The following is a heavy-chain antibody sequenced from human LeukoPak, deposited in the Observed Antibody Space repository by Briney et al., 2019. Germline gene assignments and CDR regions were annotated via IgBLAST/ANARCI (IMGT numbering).Heavy chain of an antibody. D-gene: IGHD2-2*01. CDR2: IFPTDSDT. V-gene: IGHV5-51*01. CDR3: VRTPDCGSTSCYLNYFDY. Sequence: KPGESLTISCKGSGYTFTNYWIGWVRQMSGKGLEWMGLIFPTDSDTKYSPSFDGQITISADTSTSTAYLQWSSLKASDTALYYCVRTPDCGSTSCYLNYFDYWGQGTLVTVSS. J-gene: IGHJ4*02. CDR1: GYTFTNYW.